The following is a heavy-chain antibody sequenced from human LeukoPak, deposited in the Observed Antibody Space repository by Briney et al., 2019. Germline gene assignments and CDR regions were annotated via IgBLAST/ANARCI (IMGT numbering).Heavy chain of an antibody. CDR1: GFTFDDYA. D-gene: IGHD6-13*01. V-gene: IGHV3-9*01. Sequence: QPGRSLRLSCAASGFTFDDYAMHWVRQAPGKGLEWVSGISWNSGSIGYTDSVKGRFTISRDNAKNSLYLQMNSLRAEDTALYYCAKDYSSSWYGAFDIWGQGTTVTVSS. CDR2: ISWNSGSI. CDR3: AKDYSSSWYGAFDI. J-gene: IGHJ3*02.